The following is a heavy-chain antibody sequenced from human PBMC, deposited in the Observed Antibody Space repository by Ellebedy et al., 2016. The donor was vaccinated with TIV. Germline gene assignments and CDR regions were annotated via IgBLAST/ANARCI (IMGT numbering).Heavy chain of an antibody. V-gene: IGHV3-74*01. CDR2: INSDGSAT. Sequence: GESLKISCAASGFTFSNYWMHWVRQAPGKGLVWVSRINSDGSATNHADSVKGQFTISRDNAKNTLYLQMNSLRDDDTAIYYCVRDPYSYGPWGQGTLVTVSS. J-gene: IGHJ5*02. CDR1: GFTFSNYW. D-gene: IGHD1-26*01. CDR3: VRDPYSYGP.